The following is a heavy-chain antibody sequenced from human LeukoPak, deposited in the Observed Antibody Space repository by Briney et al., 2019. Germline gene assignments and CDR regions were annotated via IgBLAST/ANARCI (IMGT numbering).Heavy chain of an antibody. J-gene: IGHJ1*01. Sequence: SETLSLTCAVYGGSFSTYYWSWIRQPPGKGLEWIGEINHSGTTNYNPSLKSRVTISVDTSKKQFSLQLNSVTAADTAVYYCGRVRTGNTGSPEYFEDWGQGTPVTVSS. CDR3: GRVRTGNTGSPEYFED. CDR1: GGSFSTYY. CDR2: INHSGTT. D-gene: IGHD5-12*01. V-gene: IGHV4-34*01.